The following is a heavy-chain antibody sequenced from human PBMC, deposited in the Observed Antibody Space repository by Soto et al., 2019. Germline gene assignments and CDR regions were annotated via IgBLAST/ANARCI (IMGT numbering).Heavy chain of an antibody. CDR2: IYHSGST. CDR1: GYSISSGYY. J-gene: IGHJ6*02. CDR3: ARDLGFWSGSGPCYYGMDV. V-gene: IGHV4-38-2*02. D-gene: IGHD3-3*01. Sequence: LSLTCAVSGYSISSGYYWGWIRQPPGKGLEWIGSIYHSGSTYYNPSLKSRVTISVDTSKNQFSLKLSSVTAADTAVYCCARDLGFWSGSGPCYYGMDVWGQGTMVTVSS.